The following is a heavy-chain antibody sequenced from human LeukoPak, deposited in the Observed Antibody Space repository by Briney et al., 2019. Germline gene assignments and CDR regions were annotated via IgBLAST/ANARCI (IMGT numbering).Heavy chain of an antibody. J-gene: IGHJ4*02. CDR2: ISGTSIYI. CDR1: GFTFSSYW. V-gene: IGHV3-21*01. Sequence: PGGSLRLSCVASGFTFSSYWMNWVRQAPGKGLEWVSSISGTSIYIYYADSVRGRFTISRDTARNSLYLQINSLRAEDTAVYYCARLRDGYTDFDYWGQGTLVTVSS. D-gene: IGHD5-24*01. CDR3: ARLRDGYTDFDY.